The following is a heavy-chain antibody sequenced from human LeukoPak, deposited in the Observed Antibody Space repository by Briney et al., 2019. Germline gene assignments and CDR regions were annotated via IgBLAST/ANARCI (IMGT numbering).Heavy chain of an antibody. CDR1: GFTFSSYS. CDR3: AREGVVGATVYYFDY. D-gene: IGHD1-26*01. J-gene: IGHJ4*02. CDR2: ISSSSSYI. V-gene: IGHV3-21*01. Sequence: GGSLRLSCAASGFTFSSYSMTWVRQAPGKGLEWVSSISSSSSYIYYADSVKGRFTISRDNAKNSLYLQMNSLRAEDTAVYYCAREGVVGATVYYFDYWGQGTLVTVSS.